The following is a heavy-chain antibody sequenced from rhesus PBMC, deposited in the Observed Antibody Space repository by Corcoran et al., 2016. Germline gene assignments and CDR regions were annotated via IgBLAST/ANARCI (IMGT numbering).Heavy chain of an antibody. Sequence: QVQLQESGPGLVKPSETLSLTCAVSGGSISSRNWWSWIRKPPGQGLEWIGYISGSSGSAYYNPSLKSRVTISKDTSKNQFSLKLSSVTAADTAVYYCVRGTWGTRYYFDYWGQGVLVTVSS. CDR1: GGSISSRNW. V-gene: IGHV4S19*01. CDR2: ISGSSGSA. CDR3: VRGTWGTRYYFDY. J-gene: IGHJ4*01. D-gene: IGHD3-34*01.